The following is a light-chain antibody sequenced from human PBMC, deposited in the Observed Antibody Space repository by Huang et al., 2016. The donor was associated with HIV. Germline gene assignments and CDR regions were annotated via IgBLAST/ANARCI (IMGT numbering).Light chain of an antibody. CDR2: GAS. V-gene: IGKV3-15*01. CDR1: ESILRN. Sequence: VMTQSPATLSVSPGERATLSCSASESILRNLAWYQPRPGQPPRLLIYGASVRLPGIQDRFRGSGSGTEFSLSISSLQSEDFAVYYCQQYNKWPPYTYGQGTKLEIK. CDR3: QQYNKWPPYT. J-gene: IGKJ2*01.